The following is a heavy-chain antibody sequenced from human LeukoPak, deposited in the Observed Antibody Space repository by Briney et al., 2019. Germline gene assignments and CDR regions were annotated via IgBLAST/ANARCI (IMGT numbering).Heavy chain of an antibody. CDR2: IYHDGNT. J-gene: IGHJ5*02. CDR3: AREMGTLIYETQGSVNWFDP. V-gene: IGHV4-4*02. CDR1: GVSISSSNW. Sequence: NPSETLSLTCAVSGVSISSSNWWSWVRQPPQKGLQWIGEIYHDGNTNCNPSLKSRVTISVDKSKNQFSLKLSSVTAADTAVYYCAREMGTLIYETQGSVNWFDPWGQGTLVTVSS. D-gene: IGHD3-16*01.